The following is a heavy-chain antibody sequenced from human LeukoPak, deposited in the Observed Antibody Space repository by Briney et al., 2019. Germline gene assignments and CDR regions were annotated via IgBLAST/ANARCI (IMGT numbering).Heavy chain of an antibody. J-gene: IGHJ4*02. D-gene: IGHD6-13*01. CDR3: ARDPLVPEEYYFDY. V-gene: IGHV3-30*03. CDR1: GFTFSSYG. Sequence: GGSLRLSCAASGFTFSSYGMHWVRQAPGKGLEWVAVISYDGSNKYYADSVKGRFTISRDNSKNTLYLQMNSLRAEDTAVYYCARDPLVPEEYYFDYWGQGTLVTVSS. CDR2: ISYDGSNK.